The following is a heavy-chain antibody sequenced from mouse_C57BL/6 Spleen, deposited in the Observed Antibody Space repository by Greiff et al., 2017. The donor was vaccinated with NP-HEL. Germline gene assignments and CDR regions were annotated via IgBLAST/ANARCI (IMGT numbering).Heavy chain of an antibody. CDR1: GYAFSSSW. Sequence: QVQLQQSGPELVKPGASVKISCKASGYAFSSSWMNWVKQRPGKGLEWIGRIYPGDGDTNYNGKFKGKATLTADKSSSTAYMQLSSLTSEDSAVYFCAREVDWGFAYWGQGTLVTVSA. D-gene: IGHD4-1*01. J-gene: IGHJ3*01. CDR2: IYPGDGDT. V-gene: IGHV1-82*01. CDR3: AREVDWGFAY.